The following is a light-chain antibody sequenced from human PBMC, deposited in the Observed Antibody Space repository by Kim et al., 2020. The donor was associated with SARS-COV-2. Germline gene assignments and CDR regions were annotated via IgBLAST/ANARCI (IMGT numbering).Light chain of an antibody. CDR1: QGINHY. CDR2: DAS. Sequence: DIQMTQSPSSLSASVGDRVTITCRASQGINHYLAWYQHKPENVPKLLIYDASGLQPGVPSRFSGSGSGTDFTLTISSLQPEDVATYYCQKYDSAPWTFGQGTKVDIK. CDR3: QKYDSAPWT. V-gene: IGKV1-27*01. J-gene: IGKJ1*01.